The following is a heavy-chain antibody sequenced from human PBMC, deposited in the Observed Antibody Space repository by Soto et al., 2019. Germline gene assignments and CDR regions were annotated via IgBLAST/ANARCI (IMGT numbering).Heavy chain of an antibody. CDR3: VSSYGSGYRAFDY. D-gene: IGHD3-10*01. Sequence: QVLLVQSGTEVKRPGSSVKISGKASGDTFNFYSINWVQQAPGLGLEWMGRVNPIVSMSNYAQKFQGRVTMTADKSTSTAFMELSSLRSEDTAIYYCVSSYGSGYRAFDYWGQGALVTVSS. CDR1: GDTFNFYS. CDR2: VNPIVSMS. V-gene: IGHV1-69*02. J-gene: IGHJ4*02.